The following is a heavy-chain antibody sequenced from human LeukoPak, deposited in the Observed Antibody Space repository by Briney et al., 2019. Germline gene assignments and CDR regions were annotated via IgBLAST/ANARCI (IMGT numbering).Heavy chain of an antibody. D-gene: IGHD1-26*01. CDR3: AKDQAGATDY. J-gene: IGHJ4*02. CDR1: GFTFSSYA. Sequence: GPLRLSCSASGFTFSSYAMSWVRQAPGKGLEWVSAISGSGGSTYYADSVKGRFTVSRDNSKNTLYLQMNSLRAEDTAVYYCAKDQAGATDYWGQGTLVTVSS. CDR2: ISGSGGST. V-gene: IGHV3-23*01.